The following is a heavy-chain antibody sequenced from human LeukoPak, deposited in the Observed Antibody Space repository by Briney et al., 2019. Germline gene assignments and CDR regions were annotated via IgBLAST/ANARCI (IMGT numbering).Heavy chain of an antibody. Sequence: GGSLRLSCAASGFTFSSYRMNWVRQAPGKGLEWVSSISSSYIYYADSVKGRFTISRDNAKNSLYLQMNSLRAEDTAVYYCARESGYSYGYAFDIWGQGTMVTVSS. D-gene: IGHD5-18*01. CDR2: ISSSYI. CDR1: GFTFSSYR. J-gene: IGHJ3*02. V-gene: IGHV3-21*01. CDR3: ARESGYSYGYAFDI.